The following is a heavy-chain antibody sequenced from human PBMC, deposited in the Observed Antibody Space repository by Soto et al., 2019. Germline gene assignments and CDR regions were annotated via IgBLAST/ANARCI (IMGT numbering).Heavy chain of an antibody. J-gene: IGHJ6*02. Sequence: AGGSLRLPCAAYGGPLSYYYRSSIRQAPGKGLDWVSYISSSSSYTNYADSVKGRFTISRDNSKNTLYLQMNSLRAEDTAVYYCATAEPDYGDYIFEFYGMDAWGQGNTVTVS. CDR3: ATAEPDYGDYIFEFYGMDA. D-gene: IGHD4-17*01. CDR1: GGPLSYYY. V-gene: IGHV3-11*06. CDR2: ISSSSSYT.